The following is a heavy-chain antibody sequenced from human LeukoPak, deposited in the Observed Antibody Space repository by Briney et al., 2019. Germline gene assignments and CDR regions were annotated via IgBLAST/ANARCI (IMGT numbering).Heavy chain of an antibody. Sequence: ASVKVSCKAFGYTFTGYYMHWVRQAPGQGLEWMGWINPNSGGTNYAQKFQGRVTMTRDTSISTAYMELSRLRSDDTAVYYCARGQHYDSSGYIMEQWGQGTLVTVSS. J-gene: IGHJ4*02. V-gene: IGHV1-2*02. CDR1: GYTFTGYY. CDR3: ARGQHYDSSGYIMEQ. D-gene: IGHD3-22*01. CDR2: INPNSGGT.